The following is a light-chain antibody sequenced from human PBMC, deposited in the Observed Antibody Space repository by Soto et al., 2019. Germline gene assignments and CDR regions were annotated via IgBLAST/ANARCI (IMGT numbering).Light chain of an antibody. V-gene: IGKV3-15*01. CDR3: QQYNIWPLWT. J-gene: IGKJ1*01. CDR2: AAS. CDR1: ESVTSS. Sequence: IGMTKSPATLSVSPGDIATLSCRASESVTSSLAWYQQKPGQPPRLLIYAASTRATDVPARLSGGGSETEFTLTISSLQSEDFAVYFCQQYNIWPLWTFGQGTKVDIK.